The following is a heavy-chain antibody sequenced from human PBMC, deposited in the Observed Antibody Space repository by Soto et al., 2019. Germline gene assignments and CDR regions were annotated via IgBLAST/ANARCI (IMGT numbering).Heavy chain of an antibody. J-gene: IGHJ5*02. CDR2: INHSGST. CDR3: ARERGRHYYGFSWFDP. D-gene: IGHD3-10*01. Sequence: QVQLQQWGAGLLKPSETLSLTCAVYGGSFSGYYWSWIRQPPGKGLEWIGEINHSGSTNYNPSLKRRVTISXXTXKXXFSLKLSSVTAADTAVYYCARERGRHYYGFSWFDPWGQGTLVTVSS. V-gene: IGHV4-34*01. CDR1: GGSFSGYY.